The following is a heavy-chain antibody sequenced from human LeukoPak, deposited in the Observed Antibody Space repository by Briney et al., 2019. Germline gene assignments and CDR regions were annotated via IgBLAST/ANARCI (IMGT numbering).Heavy chain of an antibody. CDR1: GGTFSSYA. J-gene: IGHJ5*02. CDR2: IIPIFGTA. V-gene: IGHV1-69*13. Sequence: GASVKVSCKASGGTFSSYAISWVRQAPGQGLEWKGGIIPIFGTANYAQKFQGRVTITADESTSTAYMELSSLRSEDTAVYYCVSGYEDWFDPWGQGTLVTVSS. CDR3: VSGYEDWFDP. D-gene: IGHD2-2*01.